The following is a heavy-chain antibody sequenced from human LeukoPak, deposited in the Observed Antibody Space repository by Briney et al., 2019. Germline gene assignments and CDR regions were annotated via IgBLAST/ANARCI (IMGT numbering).Heavy chain of an antibody. CDR3: ASSYGARYCSSTSCPNDAFDI. J-gene: IGHJ3*02. CDR2: IIPILGIA. CDR1: GGTFSSYA. D-gene: IGHD2-2*01. V-gene: IGHV1-69*04. Sequence: SVKVSCKASGGTFSSYAISWVRQAPGQGLEWMGRIIPILGIANYAQKFQGRVTITADKSTSTAYMELSSLRSEDTAVYYCASSYGARYCSSTSCPNDAFDIWGQGTMVTVSS.